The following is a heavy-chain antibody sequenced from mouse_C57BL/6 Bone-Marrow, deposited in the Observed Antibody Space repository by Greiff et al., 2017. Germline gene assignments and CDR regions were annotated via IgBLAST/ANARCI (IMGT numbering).Heavy chain of an antibody. D-gene: IGHD2-4*01. Sequence: QVQLQQSGAELVRPGTSVKVSCKASGYAFANYLIEWVKQRPGQGLEWIGVSNPGSGGTNYNEKFKGKATLTADKSSSTAYMQLSSLTSEDSAVYFCAIYDYPAWFAYWGQGTLVTVSA. CDR2: SNPGSGGT. CDR3: AIYDYPAWFAY. V-gene: IGHV1-54*01. J-gene: IGHJ3*01. CDR1: GYAFANYL.